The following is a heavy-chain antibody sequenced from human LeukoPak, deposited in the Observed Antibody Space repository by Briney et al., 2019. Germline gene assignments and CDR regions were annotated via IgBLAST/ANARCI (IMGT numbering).Heavy chain of an antibody. CDR2: IIPIFGIA. CDR3: ARGLPFSKGSCYTP. V-gene: IGHV1-69*04. Sequence: SVKVSCKASGGTFSSYAISWVRQAPGQGLEWMGRIIPIFGIANYAQKFQGRVTITADKSTSTAYMELSSLRSEDTAVYYCARGLPFSKGSCYTPWGQGTLVTVSS. D-gene: IGHD2-2*02. J-gene: IGHJ5*02. CDR1: GGTFSSYA.